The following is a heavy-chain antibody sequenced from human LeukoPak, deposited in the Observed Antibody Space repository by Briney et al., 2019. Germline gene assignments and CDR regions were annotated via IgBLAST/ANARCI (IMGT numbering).Heavy chain of an antibody. Sequence: SETLSLTCTVSGGFISSYYWSWIRQPPGKGLEWIGYIYYSGSTNYNPSLKSRVTISVDTSKNQLSLKLSSVTAADTAVYYCARLGNTYYYDSSGYVDYWGQGTLVTVSS. V-gene: IGHV4-59*08. CDR3: ARLGNTYYYDSSGYVDY. D-gene: IGHD3-22*01. CDR1: GGFISSYY. CDR2: IYYSGST. J-gene: IGHJ4*02.